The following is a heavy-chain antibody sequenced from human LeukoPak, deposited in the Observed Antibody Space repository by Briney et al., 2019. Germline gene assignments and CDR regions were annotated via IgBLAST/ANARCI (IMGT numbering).Heavy chain of an antibody. CDR1: GYTFTSYY. V-gene: IGHV1-46*01. D-gene: IGHD3-10*01. J-gene: IGHJ6*02. CDR2: INPSGGST. CDR3: ARERVSFGMDV. Sequence: ASVKVSCKASGYTFTSYYMHWVRQAPGQGLEWMGIINPSGGSTSYAQKFQGRVTMTRDTSTSTVYMELSSLRSEDTAAYYCARERVSFGMDVWGQGTTVTVSS.